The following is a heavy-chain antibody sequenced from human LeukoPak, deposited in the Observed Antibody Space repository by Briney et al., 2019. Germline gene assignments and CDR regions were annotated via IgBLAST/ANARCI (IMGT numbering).Heavy chain of an antibody. D-gene: IGHD4-17*01. CDR3: AKDNYYGDSKVTRVFGVD. V-gene: IGHV3-30*02. J-gene: IGHJ4*02. Sequence: GGSLRLSCAASGFTFSSYGMHWVRQAPGKGPEWVAFIRYDGSNKYYRDSMKGRFTISRDNSKNTLYLQMNSLRAEDTAVYYCAKDNYYGDSKVTRVFGVDWGQGTLVTVSS. CDR2: IRYDGSNK. CDR1: GFTFSSYG.